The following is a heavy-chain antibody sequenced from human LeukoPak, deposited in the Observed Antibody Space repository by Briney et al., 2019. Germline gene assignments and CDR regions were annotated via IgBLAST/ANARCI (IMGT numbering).Heavy chain of an antibody. Sequence: SETLSLTCAVYGGSFSGYYWSWIRQPPGKGLEWIGEINHSGSTNYNPSLKSRVTILVDTSKNQFSLKLSSVTAADTAVYYCARLGITMIGGVWGKGTTVTISS. CDR3: ARLGITMIGGV. D-gene: IGHD3-10*02. V-gene: IGHV4-34*01. CDR1: GGSFSGYY. J-gene: IGHJ6*04. CDR2: INHSGST.